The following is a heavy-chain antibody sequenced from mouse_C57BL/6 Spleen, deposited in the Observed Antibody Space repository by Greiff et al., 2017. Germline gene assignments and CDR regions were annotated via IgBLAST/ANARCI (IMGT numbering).Heavy chain of an antibody. CDR3: ARKCRNWYFDV. CDR2: ISSGSSTI. CDR1: GFTFSDYG. V-gene: IGHV5-17*01. J-gene: IGHJ1*03. D-gene: IGHD6-1*01. Sequence: EVHLVESGGGLVKPGGSLKLSCAASGFTFSDYGMHWVRQAPEKGLEWVAYISSGSSTIYYADTVKGRFTISRDNAKNTLFLQMTSLRSEDTAMYYCARKCRNWYFDVWGTGTTVTVSS.